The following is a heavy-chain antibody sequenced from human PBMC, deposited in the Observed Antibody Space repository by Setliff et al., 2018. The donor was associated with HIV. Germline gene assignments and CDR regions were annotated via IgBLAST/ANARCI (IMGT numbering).Heavy chain of an antibody. CDR3: ARESTVVVGDDVDNYHYSYMDV. CDR2: INPNSGGT. D-gene: IGHD1-26*01. J-gene: IGHJ6*03. V-gene: IGHV1-2*06. Sequence: GASVMVSCKASGYTFTDYSIHWVRQAPGQGLEWMGRINPNSGGTNFAQEFQGRVTMTRDTSISTAYMELSRLTSDDTAMYFCARESTVVVGDDVDNYHYSYMDVWGKGTTVTVSS. CDR1: GYTFTDYS.